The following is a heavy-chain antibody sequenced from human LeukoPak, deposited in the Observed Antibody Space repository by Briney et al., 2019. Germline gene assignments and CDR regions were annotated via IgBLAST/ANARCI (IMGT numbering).Heavy chain of an antibody. J-gene: IGHJ4*02. V-gene: IGHV3-7*01. CDR3: ARGGTSGYSSTRHFWGGNYYFDY. Sequence: GGSLRLSCAASGFTFSSDWMIWVRQAPGKGLEWVANIKPDEGEKYYVDSVKGRFTVSRDNAKNSLYLEVNSLRAEDTAVYYCARGGTSGYSSTRHFWGGNYYFDYWGQGSLVTVSS. D-gene: IGHD2-2*01. CDR1: GFTFSSDW. CDR2: IKPDEGEK.